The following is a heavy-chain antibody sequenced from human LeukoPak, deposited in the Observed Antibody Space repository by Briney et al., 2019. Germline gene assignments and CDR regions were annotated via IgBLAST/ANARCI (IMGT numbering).Heavy chain of an antibody. J-gene: IGHJ4*02. CDR1: GYIFTSYW. Sequence: GESLKISCKGSGYIFTSYWIGWERQMPGKGLEWMGIIYPGDSDTRYSPSFQGQVTISADKSISTAYLQWSSLKASDTAMYYCARSTIAVAGIFDYWGQGTLVTVSS. D-gene: IGHD6-19*01. V-gene: IGHV5-51*01. CDR3: ARSTIAVAGIFDY. CDR2: IYPGDSDT.